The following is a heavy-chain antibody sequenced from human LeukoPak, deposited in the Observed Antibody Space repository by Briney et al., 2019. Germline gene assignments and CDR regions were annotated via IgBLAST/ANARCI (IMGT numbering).Heavy chain of an antibody. D-gene: IGHD1-26*01. CDR3: ARPQKVGAGFFGY. CDR2: INHSGST. CDR1: GGSFSGYY. J-gene: IGHJ4*02. V-gene: IGHV4-34*01. Sequence: SETLSLTCAVYGGSFSGYYWSWIRQPPGKGLEWIGEINHSGSTNYNPSLKSRVTISVDTSKNQFSLKLSSVTAADTAVYYCARPQKVGAGFFGYWGQGTLVTVSS.